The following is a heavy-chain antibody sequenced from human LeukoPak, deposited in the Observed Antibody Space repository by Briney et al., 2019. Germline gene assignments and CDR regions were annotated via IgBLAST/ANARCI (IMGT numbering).Heavy chain of an antibody. CDR3: ARALGRVSWFDP. J-gene: IGHJ5*02. D-gene: IGHD3-16*02. CDR2: FYYSGST. CDR1: GGSISSSSYY. Sequence: SETLSLTCTVSGGSISSSSYYWGWIRQPPGKGLEWIGTFYYSGSTYYNPSLKSRVTISVDTSKNQFSLKLSSVTAADTAVYYCARALGRVSWFDPWGQGTLVTVSS. V-gene: IGHV4-39*07.